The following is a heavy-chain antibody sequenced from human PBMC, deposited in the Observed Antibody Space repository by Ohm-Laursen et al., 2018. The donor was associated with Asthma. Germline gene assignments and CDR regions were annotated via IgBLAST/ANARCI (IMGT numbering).Heavy chain of an antibody. CDR3: ARGNTQLLYYYYGMDV. D-gene: IGHD2-2*01. CDR1: GFTFSSSY. J-gene: IGHJ6*02. CDR2: ITPSSSPI. V-gene: IGHV3-48*01. Sequence: SLRLSCAASGFTFSSSYMVWVRQVPGKGLECISYITPSSSPIHYSDSVKGRFTISRENAKNSLYLQMNSLRAEDTAVYYCARGNTQLLYYYYGMDVWGQGTTVTVSS.